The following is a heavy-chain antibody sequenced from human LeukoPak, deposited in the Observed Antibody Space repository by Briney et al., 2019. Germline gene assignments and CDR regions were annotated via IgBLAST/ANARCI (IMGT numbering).Heavy chain of an antibody. CDR3: ARDFCDH. D-gene: IGHD3-3*01. Sequence: GGSLRLSCSASGFTFSGFAMHWVRQAPGKGLEYVSAIRSDGSNTYYADSVKGRFTISRDNSKNTLYLQMGSLRAEDTAVYYCARDFCDHWGQGTLVTVSS. CDR2: IRSDGSNT. V-gene: IGHV3-64D*09. J-gene: IGHJ5*02. CDR1: GFTFSGFA.